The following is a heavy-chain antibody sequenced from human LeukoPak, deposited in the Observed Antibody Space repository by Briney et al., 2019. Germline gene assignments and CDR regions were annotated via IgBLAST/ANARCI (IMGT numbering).Heavy chain of an antibody. Sequence: SETLSLTCTASGGSISSYYWSWIRQPPGKGLEWIGYIYYSGSTNYNPSLKSRVTISVDTSKNQFSLKLSSVTAADTAVYYCARDRGHHSSSSYYFDYWGQGTLVTVSS. CDR1: GGSISSYY. D-gene: IGHD6-6*01. V-gene: IGHV4-59*01. J-gene: IGHJ4*02. CDR2: IYYSGST. CDR3: ARDRGHHSSSSYYFDY.